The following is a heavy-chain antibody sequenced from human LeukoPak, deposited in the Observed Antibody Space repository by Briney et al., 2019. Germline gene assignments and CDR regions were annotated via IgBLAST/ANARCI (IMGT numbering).Heavy chain of an antibody. CDR3: AREVEHAFDI. CDR1: GFTFSSYS. Sequence: PGGSLRLSCAASGFTFSSYSMNWVRQAPGKGLEWVSYISSSSSTIYYADSVKGRFTISRDNAKNSLYLQMNSLRAEDTAVYYCAREVEHAFDIWGQGTMVTVCS. V-gene: IGHV3-48*01. D-gene: IGHD1-1*01. CDR2: ISSSSSTI. J-gene: IGHJ3*02.